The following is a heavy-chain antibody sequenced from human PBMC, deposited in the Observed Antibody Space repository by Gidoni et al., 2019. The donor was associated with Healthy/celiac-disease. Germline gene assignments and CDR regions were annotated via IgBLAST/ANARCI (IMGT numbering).Heavy chain of an antibody. J-gene: IGHJ4*02. CDR3: ARGGTATRRWGFDY. CDR2: INHSGST. CDR1: GGSCSGYY. D-gene: IGHD3-16*01. V-gene: IGHV4-34*01. Sequence: QVQLQQWGAGLLKPSETLSLTCAVYGGSCSGYYWSWIRQPRGKGLEWIGEINHSGSTNYNPSLKCRVTISVDTSKNQFSLKLSSVTAADTAVYYCARGGTATRRWGFDYWGQGTLVTVSS.